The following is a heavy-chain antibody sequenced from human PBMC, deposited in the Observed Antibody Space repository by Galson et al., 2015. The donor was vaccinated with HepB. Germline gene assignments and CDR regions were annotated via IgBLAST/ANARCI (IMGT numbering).Heavy chain of an antibody. D-gene: IGHD3-10*01. CDR3: ATAENYYGSESSFAFDY. CDR2: FDPEDGET. Sequence: SVKVSCKVSGYTLTDFSMHWVRQAPGKGLEWMGGFDPEDGETIYAQKFQGRVTMTGDTSTDTAYMELSSLRSEDTAVYYCATAENYYGSESSFAFDYWGQGTLVTVSS. CDR1: GYTLTDFS. V-gene: IGHV1-24*01. J-gene: IGHJ4*02.